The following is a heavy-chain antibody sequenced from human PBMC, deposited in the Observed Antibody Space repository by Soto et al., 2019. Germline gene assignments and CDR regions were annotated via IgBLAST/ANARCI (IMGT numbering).Heavy chain of an antibody. D-gene: IGHD6-13*01. CDR3: AKDYSRSWYACFAP. J-gene: IGHJ5*02. CDR2: ISGSGGST. V-gene: IGHV3-23*01. Sequence: SRISKTTGKGMEWVLAISGSGGSTSYAESLKGGFTISSDNSKNTLYLQMNSLRAEDTAVYYRAKDYSRSWYACFAPLGQGTPGIGTS.